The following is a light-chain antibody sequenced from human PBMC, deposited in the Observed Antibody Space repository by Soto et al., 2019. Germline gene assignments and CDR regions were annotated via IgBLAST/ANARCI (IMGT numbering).Light chain of an antibody. CDR1: QSISSW. J-gene: IGKJ2*01. CDR3: QQYDSYSPYS. CDR2: DAS. Sequence: DIQMSQSPSTLSASVGDRVTITCRASQSISSWLAWYQQKPGKAPKLLIYDASSLQSGVPSRFSGSGSGTAFTLTISSLQPDDFATYSCQQYDSYSPYSFGQGTKLEIK. V-gene: IGKV1-5*01.